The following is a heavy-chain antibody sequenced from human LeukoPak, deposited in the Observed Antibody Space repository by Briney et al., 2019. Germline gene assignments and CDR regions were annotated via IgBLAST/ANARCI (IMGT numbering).Heavy chain of an antibody. CDR1: GFTFSSYW. CDR2: IKQDGSEK. J-gene: IGHJ4*02. V-gene: IGHV3-7*03. CDR3: AKMGAWSKYYFDY. D-gene: IGHD6-19*01. Sequence: GSLRLSCAASGFTFSSYWMSWVRQAPGKGLEWVANIKQDGSEKYYVDSVKGRFTISRDNAKNSLYLQMNSLRAEDTAVYYCAKMGAWSKYYFDYWGQGTLVTVSS.